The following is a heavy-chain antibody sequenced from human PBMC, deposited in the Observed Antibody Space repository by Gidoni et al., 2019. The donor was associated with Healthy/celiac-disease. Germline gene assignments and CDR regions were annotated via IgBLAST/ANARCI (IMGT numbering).Heavy chain of an antibody. J-gene: IGHJ4*02. Sequence: EVQLLESGGGLVQPGGSLRLSCAASGFTFSSYAMSWVRQAPGKGLEWVSAMSGSGGSTYYADAVKGRFTISRDNSKNTLYLQMNSLRAEDTAVYYCAKDRYSSSPLDDYWGQGTLVTVSS. V-gene: IGHV3-23*01. CDR3: AKDRYSSSPLDDY. CDR1: GFTFSSYA. CDR2: MSGSGGST. D-gene: IGHD6-13*01.